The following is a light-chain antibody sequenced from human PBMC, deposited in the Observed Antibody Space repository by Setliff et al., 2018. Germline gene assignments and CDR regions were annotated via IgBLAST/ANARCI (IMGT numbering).Light chain of an antibody. CDR1: SSDIHGFSY. CDR3: SSYTSSSPYV. CDR2: DVT. V-gene: IGLV2-14*03. J-gene: IGLJ1*01. Sequence: QSVLTQPASVSGSPGQSITISCTGISSDIHGFSYVSWYQQHPDKAPKLLIYDVTYRPSGVSDRFSASMSGNTASLTISGLQAEDEADYYCSSYTSSSPYVFGTGTKVTVL.